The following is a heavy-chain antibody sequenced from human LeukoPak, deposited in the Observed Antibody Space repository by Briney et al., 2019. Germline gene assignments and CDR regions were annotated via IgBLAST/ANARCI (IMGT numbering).Heavy chain of an antibody. J-gene: IGHJ4*02. V-gene: IGHV3-53*01. CDR1: GVTVSSIY. CDR3: ATLKGWYGEGCFDC. CDR2: IYPDGRT. Sequence: PGGSLSLSCAASGVTVSSIYMGWVRQTPGTGLDWVSVIYPDGRTYYTEYVKGRFTISRDSSENSLFLQMNSLRAEDTAVYYCATLKGWYGEGCFDCWGQGTLVTVSS. D-gene: IGHD3-10*01.